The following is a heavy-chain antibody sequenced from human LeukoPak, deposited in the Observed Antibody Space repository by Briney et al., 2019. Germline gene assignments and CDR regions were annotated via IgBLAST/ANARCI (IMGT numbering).Heavy chain of an antibody. CDR1: DGAIGSYY. V-gene: IGHV4-4*07. Sequence: SETLSLTCTVSDGAIGSYYWTWVRQPADKGFEWIGHVYSDGTTNYNPSLKSRLTMSIDKAKNRFSLKVNSVTAADTAVYYCARVVSGGTFDSWGQGTLVTVSS. CDR2: VYSDGTT. J-gene: IGHJ5*01. CDR3: ARVVSGGTFDS. D-gene: IGHD5/OR15-5a*01.